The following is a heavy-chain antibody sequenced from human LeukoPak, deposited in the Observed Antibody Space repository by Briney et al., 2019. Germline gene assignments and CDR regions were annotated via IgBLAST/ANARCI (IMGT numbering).Heavy chain of an antibody. D-gene: IGHD2/OR15-2a*01. CDR2: IHYSGNT. CDR1: DGSISSSSYY. CDR3: ARLSRTMSGYYIFDY. J-gene: IGHJ4*02. V-gene: IGHV4-39*07. Sequence: SETLSLTCTVSDGSISSSSYYWVWIRQPPGQGLEWIGSIHYSGNTYQNPSLKSRVTISIDTSKNQFSLKLNSVTAADTAVYYCARLSRTMSGYYIFDYWGQGTLVTVSS.